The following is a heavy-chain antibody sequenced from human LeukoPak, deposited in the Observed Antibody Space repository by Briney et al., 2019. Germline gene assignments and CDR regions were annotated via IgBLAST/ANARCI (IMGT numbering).Heavy chain of an antibody. CDR3: ARLGSTANDY. V-gene: IGHV3-7*01. CDR1: GFSFSTYW. J-gene: IGHJ4*02. D-gene: IGHD3-16*01. Sequence: GGSLRLSCVASGFSFSTYWMSWVRQAPGKGLEWVANIKQDGSEKYYVDSVKGRFTISRDNAKNSLYLQMNSLRAEDTAVYYCARLGSTANDYWGQGTLVTVSS. CDR2: IKQDGSEK.